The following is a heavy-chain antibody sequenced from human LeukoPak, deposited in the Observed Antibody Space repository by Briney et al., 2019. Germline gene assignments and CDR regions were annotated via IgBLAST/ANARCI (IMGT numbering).Heavy chain of an antibody. CDR3: AREPNYYGMDV. CDR2: ISSSSIDI. J-gene: IGHJ6*02. CDR1: GFTFSDYN. Sequence: KPGGSLRLSCTASGFTFSDYNMNWVRQAPGKGLEWVSYISSSSIDIYYTDSVKGRFTISRDNAKNTLYLQMNSLRAEDTAVYYCAREPNYYGMDVWGQGTTVTVSS. V-gene: IGHV3-21*05.